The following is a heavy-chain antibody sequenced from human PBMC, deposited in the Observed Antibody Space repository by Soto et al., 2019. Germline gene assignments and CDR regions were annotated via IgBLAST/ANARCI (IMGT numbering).Heavy chain of an antibody. V-gene: IGHV3-48*01. CDR3: ARELKHLYMDV. Sequence: EVHLVESGGGLVQPGGSLRLSCAASGFTLRIYSMHWVRQAPGRGLEWVSYIDTRSSSISYADSVRGRFTISRDNAKSSLYLQMSSLRAEDTAVYYCARELKHLYMDVWGKGATVTVSS. CDR2: IDTRSSSI. CDR1: GFTLRIYS. J-gene: IGHJ6*03.